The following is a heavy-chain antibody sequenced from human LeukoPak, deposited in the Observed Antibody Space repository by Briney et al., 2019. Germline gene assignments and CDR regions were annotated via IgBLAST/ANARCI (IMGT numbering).Heavy chain of an antibody. D-gene: IGHD3-22*01. CDR3: ARLSDFSDSSGYPYYLDS. CDR2: INPHSGDT. CDR1: GYIFTGYF. J-gene: IGHJ4*02. V-gene: IGHV1-2*02. Sequence: GASVKVSCKVSGYIFTGYFLHWVRRAPGQGLEWMGGINPHSGDTNYAQKFQGRVTMTRDTSISTASMELTRLRSDDTAVYYCARLSDFSDSSGYPYYLDSWGQGTLVTVSS.